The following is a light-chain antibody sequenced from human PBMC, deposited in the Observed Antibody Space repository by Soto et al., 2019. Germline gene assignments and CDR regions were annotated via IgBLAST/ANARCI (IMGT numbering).Light chain of an antibody. Sequence: EIVMTQSPATLSVSPGERAPLSCRASQSVSSNLAWYQQKPGQAPRLLIFGASNRATGIPARCSGSGSGKDFSLTISRLEPEDFAVYYCQQRSNWPHFGQGTRLEI. CDR1: QSVSSN. J-gene: IGKJ5*01. V-gene: IGKV3-11*01. CDR3: QQRSNWPH. CDR2: GAS.